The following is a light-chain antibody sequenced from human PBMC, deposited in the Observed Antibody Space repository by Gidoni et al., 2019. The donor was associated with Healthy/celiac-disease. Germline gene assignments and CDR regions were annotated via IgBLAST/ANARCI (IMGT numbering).Light chain of an antibody. CDR2: QDS. CDR1: KLGDKY. CDR3: QAGV. J-gene: IGLJ2*01. V-gene: IGLV3-1*01. Sequence: SYELTQPPSVSVSPGQTASITCSGDKLGDKYACWYQQKPGQSPVLVIYQDSKRPSGIPERFSGSNSGNTATLTISGTQAMDEADYDCQAGVFGGGTKLTVL.